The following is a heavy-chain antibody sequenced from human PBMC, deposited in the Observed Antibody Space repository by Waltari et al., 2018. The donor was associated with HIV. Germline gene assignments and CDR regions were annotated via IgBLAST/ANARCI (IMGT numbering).Heavy chain of an antibody. D-gene: IGHD6-19*01. CDR1: GFTFADYA. Sequence: EVQLVESGGGLVQPGRSLGLSCAASGFTFADYAMHWVRQPPGKGLEWVSGISWNSGSIDYADSVKGRFTISRDNTKNSLYLQMNSVRAEDTALYYCAKDRGPFIAVAGTWGQGTLVTVSS. CDR2: ISWNSGSI. V-gene: IGHV3-9*01. J-gene: IGHJ5*02. CDR3: AKDRGPFIAVAGT.